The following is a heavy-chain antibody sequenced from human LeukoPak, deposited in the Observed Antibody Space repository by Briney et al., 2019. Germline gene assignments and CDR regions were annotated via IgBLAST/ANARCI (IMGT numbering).Heavy chain of an antibody. J-gene: IGHJ5*02. CDR3: ARGYSSNWPGYNWFDP. V-gene: IGHV4-30-2*01. D-gene: IGHD6-13*01. CDR1: GGSLSSGGYY. CDR2: IYHSGST. Sequence: PSETLSLTCTVSGGSLSSGGYYWSWIRQPPGKGLEWIGYIYHSGSTYYNPSLKSRVTISVDRSKNQFSLKLSSVTAADTAVYYCARGYSSNWPGYNWFDPWGQGTLVTVSS.